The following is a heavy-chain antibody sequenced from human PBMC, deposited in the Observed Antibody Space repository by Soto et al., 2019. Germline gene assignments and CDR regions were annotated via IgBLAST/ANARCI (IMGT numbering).Heavy chain of an antibody. Sequence: RVIQNKRKVLEWVANIKQDGSEKYYVDSVKGRFTISRDNAKNSLYLQMNSLRAEDTAVYYFASATDCRRTSCPLGLD. D-gene: IGHD2-2*01. V-gene: IGHV3-7*01. J-gene: IGHJ3*02. CDR2: IKQDGSEK. CDR3: ASATDCRRTSCPLGLD.